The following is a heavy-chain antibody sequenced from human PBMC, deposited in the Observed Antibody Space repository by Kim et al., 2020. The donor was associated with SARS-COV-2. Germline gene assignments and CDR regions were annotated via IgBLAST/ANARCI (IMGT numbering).Heavy chain of an antibody. D-gene: IGHD3-16*01. J-gene: IGHJ4*02. CDR1: GFPFGDSS. CDR2: ISRSGNNT. Sequence: GGSLRLSCAASGFPFGDSSFNWVRQDPKKGLEWVSYISRSGNNTAYADSVKGRFTVSRDNGKKSLFLQMNGLRVEDTAVYYCARLGSLANWGQGTLVTVSS. CDR3: ARLGSLAN. V-gene: IGHV3-21*01.